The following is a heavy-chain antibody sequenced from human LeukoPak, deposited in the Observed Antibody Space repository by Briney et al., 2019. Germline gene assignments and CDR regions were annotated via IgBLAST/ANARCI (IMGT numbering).Heavy chain of an antibody. CDR2: IYYSGST. V-gene: IGHV4-30-4*08. CDR1: GGSISSGDYY. CDR3: ARGGGYCSSTSCLPLDY. D-gene: IGHD2-2*01. Sequence: SETLSLICTVSGGSISSGDYYWSWIRQPPGKGLEWIGYIYYSGSTYYNPSLKSRVTISVDTSKNQFSLKLSSVTAADTAVYYCARGGGYCSSTSCLPLDYWGQGTLVTVSS. J-gene: IGHJ4*02.